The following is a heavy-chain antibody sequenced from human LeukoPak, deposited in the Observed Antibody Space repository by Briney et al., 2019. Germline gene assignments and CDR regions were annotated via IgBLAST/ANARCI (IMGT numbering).Heavy chain of an antibody. J-gene: IGHJ4*02. V-gene: IGHV1-18*01. CDR3: AIAVQQLVSRNDFDY. CDR1: VYTFISYG. Sequence: ASVKVSCKASVYTFISYGISWVRQAPGQGLGWVGWISAYNGNTNYAQKLQRRVTMTTDTSTSTAYMELRSLRSDDTAVYYCAIAVQQLVSRNDFDYWGQGTLVTVSS. D-gene: IGHD6-13*01. CDR2: ISAYNGNT.